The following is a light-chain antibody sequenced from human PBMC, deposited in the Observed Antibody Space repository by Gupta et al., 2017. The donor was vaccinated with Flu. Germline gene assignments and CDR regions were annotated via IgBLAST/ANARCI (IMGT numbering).Light chain of an antibody. CDR3: SSYTSSSTLVV. CDR2: EVS. Sequence: HSALTQPASASGSPGQSTTISCTGTSSDVGCYNYVSWYQQHPGKAPKLMIYEVSNRPSGVSNRFSGSKSGNTASLTISGLQAEDEADYYCSSYTSSSTLVVFGGGTKLTVL. CDR1: SSDVGCYNY. J-gene: IGLJ2*01. V-gene: IGLV2-14*01.